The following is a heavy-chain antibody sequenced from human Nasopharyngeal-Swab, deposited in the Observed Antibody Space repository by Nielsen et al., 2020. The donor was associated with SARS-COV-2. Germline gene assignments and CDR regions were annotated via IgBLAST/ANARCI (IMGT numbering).Heavy chain of an antibody. CDR2: IYTSGST. J-gene: IGHJ6*03. CDR3: ARGLRGVTTYYYYYYMDV. CDR1: GGSISSGSYY. D-gene: IGHD4-17*01. Sequence: SETLSLTCTVSGGSISSGSYYWSGIRQPAGKGREWIGRIYTSGSTNYNPSLKSRVTISVDTSKNQFSLKLSSVTAADTAVYYCARGLRGVTTYYYYYYMDVWGKGTTVTVSS. V-gene: IGHV4-61*02.